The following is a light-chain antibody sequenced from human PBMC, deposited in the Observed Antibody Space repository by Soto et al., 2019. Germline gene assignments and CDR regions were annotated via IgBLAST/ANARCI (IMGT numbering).Light chain of an antibody. CDR3: QQYGSTPSIT. V-gene: IGKV3-20*01. CDR2: AAS. CDR1: RSVTSNY. Sequence: EIVLTQSPGTLSLSPGERATLSCRASRSVTSNYLAWYQLKPGQAPRLLIYAASNTATGIPDRFSGSGSGTDFTLSISRLEPEDFAVYYCQQYGSTPSITFGQGTRLEIK. J-gene: IGKJ5*01.